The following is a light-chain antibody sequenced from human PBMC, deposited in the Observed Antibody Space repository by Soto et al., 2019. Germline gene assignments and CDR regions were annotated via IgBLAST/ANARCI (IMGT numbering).Light chain of an antibody. V-gene: IGLV1-40*01. CDR1: KSNIGAGFA. J-gene: IGLJ1*01. CDR3: QSYDTRLTGSYV. Sequence: QSVLTQPPSVSGAPGQRVTISCTGRKSNIGAGFAVHWYQHIPGAAPRLLIYDNTDRPSGVPDRFSASTSGTSASLTINGIQAEDEGDYYCQSYDTRLTGSYVFGKGKKVTV. CDR2: DNT.